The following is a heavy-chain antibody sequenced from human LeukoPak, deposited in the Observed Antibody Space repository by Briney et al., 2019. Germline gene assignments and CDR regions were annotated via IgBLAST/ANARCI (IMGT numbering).Heavy chain of an antibody. CDR2: ISGSGGST. V-gene: IGHV3-23*01. CDR1: GFTFSSYT. D-gene: IGHD4-17*01. J-gene: IGHJ6*02. Sequence: GGSLRLSCAASGFTFSSYTMNWVRQAPGKGLEWVSAISGSGGSTYYADSVKGRFTISRDNSKNTLYLQMNSLRTDDTAVYYCARDMVTTPPFCYYGMDVWGQGTTVTVSS. CDR3: ARDMVTTPPFCYYGMDV.